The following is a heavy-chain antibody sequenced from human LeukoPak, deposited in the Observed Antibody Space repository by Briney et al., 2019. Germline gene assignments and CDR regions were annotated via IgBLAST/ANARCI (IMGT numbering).Heavy chain of an antibody. D-gene: IGHD2-2*01. Sequence: GGSLRLSCAASGFTFSSYSMNWVRQAPGKGLEWVSSISSSSSYIYYADSVKGRFTISRDNAKNSLYLQMNSLRAEDTAVYYCARDLLVPAAIDYWGRGTLVTVSS. J-gene: IGHJ4*02. V-gene: IGHV3-21*01. CDR1: GFTFSSYS. CDR2: ISSSSSYI. CDR3: ARDLLVPAAIDY.